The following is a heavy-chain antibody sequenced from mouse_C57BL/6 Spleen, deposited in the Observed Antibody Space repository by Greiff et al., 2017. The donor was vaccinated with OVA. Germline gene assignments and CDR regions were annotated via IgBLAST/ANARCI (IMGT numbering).Heavy chain of an antibody. CDR3: AIDGNDYFAY. J-gene: IGHJ3*01. CDR1: GFTFSSYA. CDR2: ISDGGSYT. D-gene: IGHD2-4*01. Sequence: EVNLVESGGGLVKPGGSLKLSCAASGFTFSSYAMSWVRQTPEKRLEWVATISDGGSYTYYPDNVKGRFTISRDNAKNNLYLQMSHLKSEDTAMYYCAIDGNDYFAYWGQGTLVTVSA. V-gene: IGHV5-4*01.